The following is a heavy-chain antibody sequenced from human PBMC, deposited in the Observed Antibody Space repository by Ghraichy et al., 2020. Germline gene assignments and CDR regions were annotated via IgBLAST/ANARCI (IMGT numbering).Heavy chain of an antibody. D-gene: IGHD3-9*01. J-gene: IGHJ4*02. CDR3: ARTSSDFDWLLSFDY. V-gene: IGHV4-59*01. Sequence: SETLSLTCTVSGGSISSYYWSWIRQPPGKGLEWIGYIYYSGSTNYNPSLKSRVTISVDTSKNQFSLKLSSVTAADTAVYYCARTSSDFDWLLSFDYWGQGTLVTVSS. CDR2: IYYSGST. CDR1: GGSISSYY.